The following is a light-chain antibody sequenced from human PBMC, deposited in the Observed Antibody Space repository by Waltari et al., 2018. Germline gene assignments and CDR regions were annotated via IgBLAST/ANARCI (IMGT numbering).Light chain of an antibody. Sequence: SYELTQPPSLSVSPGQTATITCSGDRLAHKFVPWYQQKPGHSPLLGIYHDTKRPAGHPERFSGSNSGNTATLTISGTPPLDEADYYCQVWDSHTVVFGGGTKLTVL. CDR1: RLAHKF. V-gene: IGLV3-1*01. CDR3: QVWDSHTVV. J-gene: IGLJ2*01. CDR2: HDT.